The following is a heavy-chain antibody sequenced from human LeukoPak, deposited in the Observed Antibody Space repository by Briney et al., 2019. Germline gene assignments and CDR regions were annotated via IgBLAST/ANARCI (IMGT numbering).Heavy chain of an antibody. V-gene: IGHV3-23*01. CDR2: ISGSDGGT. J-gene: IGHJ4*02. CDR3: ARDLSWFGEFDY. Sequence: GGSLRLSCAASGFSFSTYAMSWVRRAPGRGLEWLSTISGSDGGTFYADSVKGRFTISRDNSKSTLSLQMTSLRDEDTAMYYCARDLSWFGEFDYWGQGTLVTVSS. CDR1: GFSFSTYA. D-gene: IGHD3-10*01.